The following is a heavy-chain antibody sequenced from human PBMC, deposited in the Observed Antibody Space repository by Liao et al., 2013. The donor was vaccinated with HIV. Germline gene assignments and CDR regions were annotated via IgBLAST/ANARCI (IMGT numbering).Heavy chain of an antibody. CDR3: AKYQRLEGTYYLDY. V-gene: IGHV4-59*01. CDR1: GGSINNYY. D-gene: IGHD2-2*01. J-gene: IGHJ4*03. Sequence: QVQLQESGPGLVKPSETLSLTCTVSGGSINNYYWSWIRQPPGKGMEWLGYVYYTGSTNYNPSLNSRVTMSVDTSNNQFFLKLTSVTAADTALYYCAKYQRLEGTYYLDYWGHGRPSVTVSS. CDR2: VYYTGST.